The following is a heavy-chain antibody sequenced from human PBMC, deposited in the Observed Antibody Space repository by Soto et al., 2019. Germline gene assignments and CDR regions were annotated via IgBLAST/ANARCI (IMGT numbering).Heavy chain of an antibody. Sequence: SETLSLTCTVSGGSISSYYWSWIRQPPGKGLEWIGYIYYSGSTNYNPSLKSRVTISVDTSKNQFSLKLSSVTAADTDVYYCARSYGSCFDYWGQGTLVTVSS. CDR3: ARSYGSCFDY. CDR2: IYYSGST. D-gene: IGHD5-18*01. CDR1: GGSISSYY. V-gene: IGHV4-59*08. J-gene: IGHJ4*02.